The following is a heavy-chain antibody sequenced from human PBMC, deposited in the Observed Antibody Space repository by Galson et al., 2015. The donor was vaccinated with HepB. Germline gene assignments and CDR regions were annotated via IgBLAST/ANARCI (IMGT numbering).Heavy chain of an antibody. V-gene: IGHV3-48*01. CDR2: FSSSGDSI. CDR1: GFISNKYG. D-gene: IGHD3-16*02. J-gene: IGHJ4*02. Sequence: SLRLSCADSGFISNKYGMNWVRQAPGKGLEWVSDFSSSGDSIKYADSVKGRFTISRDNAKNSLFLQMNSLRAEDTALYYCASLRVMVSVYWGQGTLVTVSS. CDR3: ASLRVMVSVY.